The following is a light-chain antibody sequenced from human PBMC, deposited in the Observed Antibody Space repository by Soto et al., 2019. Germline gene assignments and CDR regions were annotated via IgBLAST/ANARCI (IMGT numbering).Light chain of an antibody. J-gene: IGLJ3*02. V-gene: IGLV1-51*01. CDR1: TANLGTNY. CDR3: ATWETSLTGVA. Sequence: QSVLTQPPSVSAAPGQKVTISCSGTTANLGTNYVSWYQQLPGTVPKLLIYENDKRPSGIPDRFSGSKSGSSATLAITGILTGDEADYFCATWETSLTGVAFGGGTKLTVL. CDR2: END.